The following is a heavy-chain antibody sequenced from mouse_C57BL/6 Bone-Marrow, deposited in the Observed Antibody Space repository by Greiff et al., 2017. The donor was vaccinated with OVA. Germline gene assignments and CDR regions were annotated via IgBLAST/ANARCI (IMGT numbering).Heavy chain of an antibody. Sequence: EVQLVESGPGLVKPSQSLSLTCSVTGYSITSGYYWNWIRQFPGNKLEWMGYISYDGSNNYNPSLKNRISITRDTSKNQFFLKLNSVTTEDTATYYCAREGDYAGYWGQGTTLTVSS. CDR2: ISYDGSN. CDR3: AREGDYAGY. CDR1: GYSITSGYY. J-gene: IGHJ2*01. V-gene: IGHV3-6*01. D-gene: IGHD2-4*01.